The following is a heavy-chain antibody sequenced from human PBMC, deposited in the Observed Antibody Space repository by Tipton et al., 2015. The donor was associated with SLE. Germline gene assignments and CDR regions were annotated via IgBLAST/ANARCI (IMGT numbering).Heavy chain of an antibody. CDR2: INHSGST. Sequence: TLSLTCTVSGGSVSSGSYYWSWIRQPPGKGLEWIGEINHSGSTNYNPSLKSRVTISVDTSKNQFSLKLSSVTAADTAVYYCARGPPRNYYWGQGTLATVSS. D-gene: IGHD1-14*01. J-gene: IGHJ4*02. CDR3: ARGPPRNYY. CDR1: GGSVSSGSYY. V-gene: IGHV4-39*07.